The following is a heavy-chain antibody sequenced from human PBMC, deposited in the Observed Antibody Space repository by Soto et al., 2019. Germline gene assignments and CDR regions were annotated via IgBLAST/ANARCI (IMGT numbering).Heavy chain of an antibody. J-gene: IGHJ6*02. CDR1: GFTFGCYS. V-gene: IGHV3-30-3*01. CDR2: ISFGANYK. CDR3: ARGSPVNYYCGMDV. D-gene: IGHD3-10*01. Sequence: GGSLRLSCRASGFTFGCYSMQWVGQASGKGLEWVALISFGANYKYYADSVQRRLPISRDNTKNTLNLQMTRLQPEHTAVLCCARGSPVNYYCGMDVWGQGTTVTVSS.